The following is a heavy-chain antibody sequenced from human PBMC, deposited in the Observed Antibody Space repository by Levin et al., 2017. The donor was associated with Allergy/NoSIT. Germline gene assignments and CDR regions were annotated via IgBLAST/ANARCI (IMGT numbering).Heavy chain of an antibody. Sequence: GESLKISCVASGFTFSTYWMTWVRQAPGKGLEWVASIRQDGGGIHYMDSVRGRFTISRDSAKSSLYLQMDSLGLEDTAVYYCARDPGVSAAGTVGYFDSWGQGTLVPVSS. CDR3: ARDPGVSAAGTVGYFDS. J-gene: IGHJ4*02. V-gene: IGHV3-7*01. D-gene: IGHD6-13*01. CDR1: GFTFSTYW. CDR2: IRQDGGGI.